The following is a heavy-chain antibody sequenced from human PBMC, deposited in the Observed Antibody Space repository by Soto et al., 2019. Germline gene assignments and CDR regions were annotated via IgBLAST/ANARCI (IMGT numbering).Heavy chain of an antibody. Sequence: ASVKVSCKASGYTFTSYYMHWVRQAPGQGXEWMGIINPSGGSTSYAQKFQGRVTMTRDTSTSTVYMELSSLRSEDTAVYYCARDWGDCSGGSCYPEDFYYYGMDVWGQGTTVTVSS. D-gene: IGHD2-15*01. CDR1: GYTFTSYY. V-gene: IGHV1-46*01. CDR2: INPSGGST. CDR3: ARDWGDCSGGSCYPEDFYYYGMDV. J-gene: IGHJ6*02.